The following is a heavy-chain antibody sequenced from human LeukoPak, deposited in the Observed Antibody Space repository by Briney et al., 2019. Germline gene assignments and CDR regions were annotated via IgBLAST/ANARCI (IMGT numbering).Heavy chain of an antibody. J-gene: IGHJ4*02. Sequence: SSETLSLTCTVSGGSISSGSYYWSWIRQPAGKGLEWIGRIYTSGSTNYNPSLKSRVTISVDTSKSQFSLKLSSVTAADTAVYYCARRQDYYDTSGYSYYFDYWGQGTLVTVSS. CDR3: ARRQDYYDTSGYSYYFDY. CDR1: GGSISSGSYY. CDR2: IYTSGST. V-gene: IGHV4-61*02. D-gene: IGHD3-22*01.